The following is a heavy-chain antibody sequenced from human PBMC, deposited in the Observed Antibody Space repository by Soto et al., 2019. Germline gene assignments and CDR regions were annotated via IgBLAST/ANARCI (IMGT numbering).Heavy chain of an antibody. CDR2: IIPILGTA. CDR3: ARTPDPGPSAAFDI. V-gene: IGHV1-69*01. Sequence: QVQLVQSGAEVKKPGSSVKVSCKDSGGTFSSYAISWVRQAPGQGLEWMGGIIPILGTANYAQKFQGRVTITADQSTSTAYMERRSLRAEDTAVYYCARTPDPGPSAAFDIWGQGTMVTVSS. CDR1: GGTFSSYA. J-gene: IGHJ3*02. D-gene: IGHD2-2*01.